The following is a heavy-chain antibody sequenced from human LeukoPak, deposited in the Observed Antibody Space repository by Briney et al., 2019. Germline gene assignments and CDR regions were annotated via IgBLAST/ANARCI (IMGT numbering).Heavy chain of an antibody. CDR1: GGTFSSYA. D-gene: IGHD4-17*01. Sequence: SVKVSCKASGGTFSSYAISWVRQAPGQGLEWMGRIIPIFGTANYAQKFQGRVTITTDETTSTAYMELSSLRSEDTAVYYCARATHGDSHLYYWGQGTLVTVSS. CDR2: IIPIFGTA. V-gene: IGHV1-69*05. CDR3: ARATHGDSHLYY. J-gene: IGHJ4*02.